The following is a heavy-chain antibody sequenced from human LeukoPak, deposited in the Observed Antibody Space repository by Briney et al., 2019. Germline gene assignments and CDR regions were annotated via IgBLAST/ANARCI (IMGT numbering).Heavy chain of an antibody. Sequence: GGSLRLSCAASGFTLRSYWMNWVRQAPGKGLVWVSRIRGDGSFTDYADSVEGRFTISRDNSKSTLYLQMNSLRAEDTAVYYCAKATVGATFGGFDYWGQGTLVTVSS. CDR1: GFTLRSYW. CDR3: AKATVGATFGGFDY. J-gene: IGHJ4*02. V-gene: IGHV3-74*01. D-gene: IGHD1-26*01. CDR2: IRGDGSFT.